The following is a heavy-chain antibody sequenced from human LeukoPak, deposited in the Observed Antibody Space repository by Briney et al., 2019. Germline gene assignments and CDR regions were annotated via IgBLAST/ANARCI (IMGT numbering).Heavy chain of an antibody. CDR2: INPNTGGT. CDR1: GYTFTGYY. Sequence: SVNVSCKASGYTFTGYYIHWVRQAPGQGLEWMGCINPNTGGTNYAQKFQGRVTMTRDTSVSTAYMELNRLGYDDTAVYYCARVREFDIWGQGTMVTVSS. V-gene: IGHV1-2*02. J-gene: IGHJ3*02. CDR3: ARVREFDI.